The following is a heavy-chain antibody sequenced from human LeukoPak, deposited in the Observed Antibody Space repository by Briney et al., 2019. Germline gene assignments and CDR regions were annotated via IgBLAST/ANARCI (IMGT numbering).Heavy chain of an antibody. CDR3: ASAISYYDILTGTPDAFDI. CDR2: IYYGGST. Sequence: PSETLSLTCTVSGGSISSHYWSWIRQPPGKGLEWIGYIYYGGSTNYNPSLKSRVTISVDTSKNQFSLKLSSVTAADTAVYYCASAISYYDILTGTPDAFDIWGQGTMVTVSS. V-gene: IGHV4-59*11. CDR1: GGSISSHY. J-gene: IGHJ3*02. D-gene: IGHD3-9*01.